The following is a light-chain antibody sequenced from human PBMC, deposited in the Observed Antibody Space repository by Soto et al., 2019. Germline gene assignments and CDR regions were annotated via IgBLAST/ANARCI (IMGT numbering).Light chain of an antibody. J-gene: IGKJ4*01. CDR2: DTS. Sequence: EIVLTQSPGTLSLSPGESATLSCRASQSVSHFLAWYQQKPGQAPRLLIYDTSSRATGIPGRFSGSGSGTDFTLTIDSLELDDSAVYYCQQSTYWPTFGGGTKVDIK. CDR1: QSVSHF. V-gene: IGKV3-11*01. CDR3: QQSTYWPT.